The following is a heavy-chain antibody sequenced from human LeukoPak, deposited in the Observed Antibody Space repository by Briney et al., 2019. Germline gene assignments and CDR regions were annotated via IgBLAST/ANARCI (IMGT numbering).Heavy chain of an antibody. CDR2: INPNSGGT. J-gene: IGHJ5*02. CDR1: GYTFTGYY. CDR3: ARGPLEYCSGGSCYSGRNWFDP. Sequence: ASVKVSCKTSGYTFTGYYMHCVRQAPGQGLEWMGWINPNSGGTNYAQKFQGRVTMTRDTSISTAYMALSRLKSDDTAVYYCARGPLEYCSGGSCYSGRNWFDPWGQGTLVTVSS. V-gene: IGHV1-2*02. D-gene: IGHD2-15*01.